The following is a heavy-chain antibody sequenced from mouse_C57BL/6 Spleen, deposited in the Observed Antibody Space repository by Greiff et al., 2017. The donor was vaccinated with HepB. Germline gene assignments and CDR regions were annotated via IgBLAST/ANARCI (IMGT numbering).Heavy chain of an antibody. D-gene: IGHD2-3*01. CDR1: GYAFSSSW. CDR2: IYPGDGDT. Sequence: VQLQQSGPELVKPGASVKISCKASGYAFSSSWMNWVKQRPGKGLEWIGRIYPGDGDTNYNGKFKGKATLTADKSSSTAYMQLSSLTSEDSAVYFCARGDGFPYYFDYWGQGTTLTVSS. J-gene: IGHJ2*01. CDR3: ARGDGFPYYFDY. V-gene: IGHV1-82*01.